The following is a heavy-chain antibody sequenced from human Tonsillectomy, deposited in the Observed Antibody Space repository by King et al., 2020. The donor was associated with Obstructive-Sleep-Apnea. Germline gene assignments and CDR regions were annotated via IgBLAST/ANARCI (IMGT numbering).Heavy chain of an antibody. CDR1: GYTFTSYG. J-gene: IGHJ6*02. CDR2: ISAYNGNT. Sequence: QLVQSGAEVKKPGASVKVSCKASGYTFTSYGISWVRQAPGQGLEWMGWISAYNGNTNYAQKRQGRATMTTDTSTSTAYMELRSLRSDDTAVYHCAKASSGGYYYYGMDVWGQGTTVTVSS. D-gene: IGHD3-22*01. V-gene: IGHV1-18*01. CDR3: AKASSGGYYYYGMDV.